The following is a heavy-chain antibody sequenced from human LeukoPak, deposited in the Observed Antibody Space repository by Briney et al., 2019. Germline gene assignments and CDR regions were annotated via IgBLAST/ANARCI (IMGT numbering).Heavy chain of an antibody. V-gene: IGHV1-69*04. CDR1: GGPFSSYA. CDR2: IIPILGIA. Sequence: GASVKVSCKASGGPFSSYAISWVRQAPGQGLECMGRIIPILGIANYAQKFQGRVTITADKSTSTAYMELSSLRSEDTAVYYCARDYDSSGYPNYWGQGTLVTVSS. J-gene: IGHJ4*02. CDR3: ARDYDSSGYPNY. D-gene: IGHD3-22*01.